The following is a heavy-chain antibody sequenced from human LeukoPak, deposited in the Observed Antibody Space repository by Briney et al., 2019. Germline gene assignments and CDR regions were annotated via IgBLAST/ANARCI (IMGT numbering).Heavy chain of an antibody. CDR3: ASTYCGGGCGGWDNWFDP. V-gene: IGHV4-4*09. J-gene: IGHJ5*02. Sequence: SETLSLTCTVSGGSISSYYWSWIRQPPGKGLEWIGYIYTSGSTNYNPSLKSRVTISVDTSKNQFSLKLSSVTAADTAVYYCASTYCGGGCGGWDNWFDPWGQGTLVTVSS. CDR2: IYTSGST. D-gene: IGHD2-21*02. CDR1: GGSISSYY.